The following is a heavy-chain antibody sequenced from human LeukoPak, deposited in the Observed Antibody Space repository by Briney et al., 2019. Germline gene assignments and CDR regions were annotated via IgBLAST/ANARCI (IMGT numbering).Heavy chain of an antibody. CDR2: INPNSGGT. CDR3: AAYSSGWQGDAFDI. Sequence: ASVKASCKASGYTFTGYYMHWVRPAPGQGLEWMGWINPNSGGTNYAKKFQGRVTMTRDTSISTAYMELSRLRSDDTAVYYCAAYSSGWQGDAFDIWGQGTMVTVSS. CDR1: GYTFTGYY. J-gene: IGHJ3*02. D-gene: IGHD6-19*01. V-gene: IGHV1-2*02.